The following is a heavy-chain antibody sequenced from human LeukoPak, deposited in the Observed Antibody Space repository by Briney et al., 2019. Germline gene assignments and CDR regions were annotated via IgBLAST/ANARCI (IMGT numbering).Heavy chain of an antibody. CDR1: GGSISSSSYS. V-gene: IGHV4-39*07. Sequence: TSETLSLTCTVSGGSISSSSYSCGWIRQPPGKGLEWIGSFYYSGSTFYNPSLKSRVTISVDTSKNQFSLKLSSVTAADTALYYCARDRQDYGMDVWGQGTTVTVSS. CDR3: ARDRQDYGMDV. CDR2: FYYSGST. J-gene: IGHJ6*02.